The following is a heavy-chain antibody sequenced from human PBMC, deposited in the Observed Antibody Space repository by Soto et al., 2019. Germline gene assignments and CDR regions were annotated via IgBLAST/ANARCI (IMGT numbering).Heavy chain of an antibody. Sequence: GGSLRLSCAASGFTFSSYAMSWVRQAPGKGLECVSTISGSGGSTYYADSVKGRFTISRDNSKNTLFLQMNSLRADDTAVYYCAKDRGYGSWRDAFDTWGQGTMVTVSS. CDR1: GFTFSSYA. D-gene: IGHD2-15*01. CDR3: AKDRGYGSWRDAFDT. J-gene: IGHJ3*02. CDR2: ISGSGGST. V-gene: IGHV3-23*01.